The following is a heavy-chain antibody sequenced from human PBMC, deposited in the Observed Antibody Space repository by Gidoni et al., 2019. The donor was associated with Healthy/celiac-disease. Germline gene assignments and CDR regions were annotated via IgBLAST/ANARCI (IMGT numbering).Heavy chain of an antibody. CDR3: ARSYRSSSWSPEPYYLDY. V-gene: IGHV3-53*01. CDR2: ISRDGGT. J-gene: IGHJ4*02. CDR1: GVTVSTNY. D-gene: IGHD6-13*01. Sequence: EVQLVESGGGLIQPGGSLRLSCAAPGVTVSTNYMSWVRQAPGKGLEWVSVISRDGGTYYADSGKGRFTISRDNSKNTVYLQMNSLRVEDTAIYYCARSYRSSSWSPEPYYLDYWGQGTLVTVSS.